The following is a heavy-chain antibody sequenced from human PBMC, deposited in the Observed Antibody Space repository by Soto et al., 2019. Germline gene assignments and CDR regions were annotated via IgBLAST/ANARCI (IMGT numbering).Heavy chain of an antibody. CDR1: GDSIISNTYY. CDR2: ISYSGTTS. CDR3: ARHAQVANRVAFPFDP. V-gene: IGHV4-39*01. J-gene: IGHJ5*02. Sequence: PSETLSLTCTVSGDSIISNTYYWDWIRQPPGKGLEWIGSISYSGTTSYYNPSLKSRVTISVDTSKNQFSLKLNSVTAADTAVYYCARHAQVANRVAFPFDPWGQGTLVTVSS. D-gene: IGHD3-3*02.